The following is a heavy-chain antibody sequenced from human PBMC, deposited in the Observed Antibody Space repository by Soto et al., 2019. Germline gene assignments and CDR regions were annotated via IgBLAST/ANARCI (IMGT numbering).Heavy chain of an antibody. CDR2: IKSDGSST. D-gene: IGHD6-13*01. J-gene: IGHJ4*01. CDR1: GFSLSGYW. V-gene: IGHV3-74*01. CDR3: ARGYSSSRLDY. Sequence: PGGSLRLSCAASGFSLSGYWMHWVRQAPGRGLVWVSRIKSDGSSTSYGDSVKGRFTISRDNSKNTLYLQMNSLRAEDTAVYYCARGYSSSRLDYWGQGTLVTVSS.